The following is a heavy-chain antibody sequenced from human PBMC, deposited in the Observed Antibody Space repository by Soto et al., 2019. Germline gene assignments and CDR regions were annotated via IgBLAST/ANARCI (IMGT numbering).Heavy chain of an antibody. Sequence: QVQLVQSGAEVKKPGSSVKVSCKASGGTFSSYAISWVRQAPGQGLEWMGGIIPIFGTANYAQKFQGRVTLIAPESXSTAYMELSSLRSEDTAVYYCAREGSSGWYLGFDYWGQGTLVTVSS. CDR1: GGTFSSYA. J-gene: IGHJ4*02. CDR3: AREGSSGWYLGFDY. CDR2: IIPIFGTA. D-gene: IGHD6-19*01. V-gene: IGHV1-69*12.